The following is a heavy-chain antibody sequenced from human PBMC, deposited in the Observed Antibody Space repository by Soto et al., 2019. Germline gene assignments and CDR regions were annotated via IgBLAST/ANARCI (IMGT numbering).Heavy chain of an antibody. CDR1: GFTFSSYG. CDR3: AREMGWYGPLDY. Sequence: QVQLVESGGGVVQPGRSLRLSCAASGFTFSSYGMHWVRQAPGKGLEWVAVIWYDGSNKYYADSVKGRFNISRDNSKNTLYLQMNSLRAEDTAVYYCAREMGWYGPLDYWGQGTLVTVSS. CDR2: IWYDGSNK. D-gene: IGHD6-19*01. J-gene: IGHJ4*02. V-gene: IGHV3-33*01.